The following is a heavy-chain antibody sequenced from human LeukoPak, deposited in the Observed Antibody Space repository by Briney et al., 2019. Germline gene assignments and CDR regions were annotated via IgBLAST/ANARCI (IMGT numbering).Heavy chain of an antibody. CDR3: ARSSTSNFDY. CDR2: IYHSGST. CDR1: GGSISSGGYY. J-gene: IGHJ4*02. V-gene: IGHV4-30-2*01. Sequence: SQTLSLTCTVSGGSISSGGYYWSWIRQPPGKGLEWIGYIYHSGSTYYNPSLKSRVTISVDRSKNQFSLKLSSVTAADTAVYYCARSSTSNFDYWGQGTLVTVSS. D-gene: IGHD5/OR15-5a*01.